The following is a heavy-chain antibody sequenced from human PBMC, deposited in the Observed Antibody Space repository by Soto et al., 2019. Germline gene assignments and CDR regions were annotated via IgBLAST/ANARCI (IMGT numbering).Heavy chain of an antibody. CDR1: GGTFSTYT. CDR3: ASRSTVVVAATEALDY. CDR2: IIPILGIA. Sequence: QVQLVQSGAEVKKPGSSVKVSCKASGGTFSTYTISWVRQAPGQGLEWMGRIIPILGIANYAQKFQGRVTITADKSTSTAYRELSSLRSEDTAVYYCASRSTVVVAATEALDYWGQGTLVTVSS. V-gene: IGHV1-69*02. D-gene: IGHD2-15*01. J-gene: IGHJ4*02.